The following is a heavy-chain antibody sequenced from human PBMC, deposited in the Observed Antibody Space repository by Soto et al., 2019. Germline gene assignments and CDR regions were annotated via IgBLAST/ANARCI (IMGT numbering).Heavy chain of an antibody. D-gene: IGHD2-21*01. CDR3: VTDPIKLWPYDY. Sequence: PGGSLRLSCEASGFIFPNAWMSWVRQGPGKGLEWVARIKSQTDGGATDYGAAVKGRFTISRDDSKNTVYLQMDSLKSDDTAVYYCVTDPIKLWPYDYWGQGPLVTVSS. CDR2: IKSQTDGGAT. CDR1: GFIFPNAW. J-gene: IGHJ4*02. V-gene: IGHV3-15*01.